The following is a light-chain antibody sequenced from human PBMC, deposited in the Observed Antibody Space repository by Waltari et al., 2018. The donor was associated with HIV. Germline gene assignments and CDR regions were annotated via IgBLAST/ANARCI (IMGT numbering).Light chain of an antibody. V-gene: IGLV2-23*02. J-gene: IGLJ1*01. CDR3: CSCPRSGIRYV. CDR1: SSNVGSDDL. Sequence: QSALTQPASVSGSPGQSITISCTGTSSNVGSDDLVSWYQQPPGEAPKLVIYEVTKRPSGVSNRFSGSTSGNTASLTISGLQAEDEADYYCCSCPRSGIRYVFGTGTKVTVL. CDR2: EVT.